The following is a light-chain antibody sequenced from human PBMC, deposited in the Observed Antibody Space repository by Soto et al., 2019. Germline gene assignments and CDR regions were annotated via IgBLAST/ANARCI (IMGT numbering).Light chain of an antibody. CDR3: NSYTSSSPVV. CDR1: SSDVGGYNY. Sequence: QSALTQPASVSGSPGQSITISCTGTSSDVGGYNYVSWYPQHPGTAPELMIYDVSNRPSGVSNRFSGSKSGNTASLTISGLQAEDEADYYCNSYTSSSPVVFGGGTQLTV. J-gene: IGLJ2*01. CDR2: DVS. V-gene: IGLV2-14*01.